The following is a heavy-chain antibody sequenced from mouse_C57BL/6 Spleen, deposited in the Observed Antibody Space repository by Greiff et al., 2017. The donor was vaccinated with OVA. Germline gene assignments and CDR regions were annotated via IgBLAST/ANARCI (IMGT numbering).Heavy chain of an antibody. D-gene: IGHD2-5*01. CDR1: GFTFSDYG. Sequence: EVHLVESGGGLVKPGGSLKLSCAASGFTFSDYGMHWVRQAPEKGLEWVAYISSGSSTIYYADTVKGRFTISRDNAKNTLFLQMTSLRSEDTAMYYCARGGSNYGYAMDYWGQGTSVTVSS. CDR3: ARGGSNYGYAMDY. J-gene: IGHJ4*01. CDR2: ISSGSSTI. V-gene: IGHV5-17*01.